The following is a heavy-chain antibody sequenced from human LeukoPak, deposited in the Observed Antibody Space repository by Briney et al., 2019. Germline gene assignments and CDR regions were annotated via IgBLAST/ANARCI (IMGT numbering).Heavy chain of an antibody. CDR3: ARGGSYFRFDP. D-gene: IGHD1-26*01. J-gene: IGHJ5*02. V-gene: IGHV1-18*01. CDR2: ISAYNGNT. Sequence: ASVKVSCKASGYXFTNYIMSWVRQAPGQGLEWMGWISAYNGNTNYAQKLQGRVTMTTDTSTATAYMELRSLRSDDTAVYYCARGGSYFRFDPWGQGTLVTVSS. CDR1: GYXFTNYI.